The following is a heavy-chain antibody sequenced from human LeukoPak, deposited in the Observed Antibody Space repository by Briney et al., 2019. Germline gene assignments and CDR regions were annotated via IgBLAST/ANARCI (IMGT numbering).Heavy chain of an antibody. D-gene: IGHD4-17*01. J-gene: IGHJ4*02. CDR2: IYWDDDK. CDR3: AHTLYGGRGPYYFDY. Sequence: SGPTLVKPTQTLTLTCTFSGFSLSTSGVGVGWIRQPPGKALEWLALIYWDDDKRYSPSLKSRLTITKDTSKNQVVLTMTNMDPVDTATYYCAHTLYGGRGPYYFDYWGQGTLVAVSS. CDR1: GFSLSTSGVG. V-gene: IGHV2-5*02.